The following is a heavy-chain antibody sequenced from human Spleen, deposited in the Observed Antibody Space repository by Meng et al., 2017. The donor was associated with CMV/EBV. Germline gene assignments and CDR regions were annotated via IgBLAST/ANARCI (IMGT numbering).Heavy chain of an antibody. J-gene: IGHJ4*02. CDR2: INPNSGGT. D-gene: IGHD3-3*01. V-gene: IGHV1-2*02. CDR3: ARVGNIRGGITIFGVGYLDY. Sequence: ASVKVSCTASGYTFTAHYFHWVRQAPGQGLEWMGWINPNSGGTNYPQKFQGRVTLTRDTSISTAYMELSRLRSDDTAVYYCARVGNIRGGITIFGVGYLDYWGRGTLVTVSS. CDR1: GYTFTAHY.